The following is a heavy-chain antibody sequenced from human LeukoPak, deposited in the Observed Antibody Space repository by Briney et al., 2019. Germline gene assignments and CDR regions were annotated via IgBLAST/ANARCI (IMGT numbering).Heavy chain of an antibody. CDR1: GFTFSSYA. J-gene: IGHJ6*03. D-gene: IGHD6-13*01. Sequence: GGSLRLSCAASGFTFSSYAMHWVRQAPGKGLEYVSAISSNGGSTYYANSVKGRFTISRDNSKNTLYLQMGSLRAEDMAVYYCARESSSWPLYYYYYYMDVWGKGTTVTVSS. CDR2: ISSNGGST. CDR3: ARESSSWPLYYYYYYMDV. V-gene: IGHV3-64*01.